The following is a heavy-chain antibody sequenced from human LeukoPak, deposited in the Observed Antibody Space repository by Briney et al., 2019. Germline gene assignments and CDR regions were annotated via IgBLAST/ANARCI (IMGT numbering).Heavy chain of an antibody. Sequence: SETLSLTCPVDSGSFSGYYWSWIRQPPGKGLEWIGEINHSGSTNYNPSLKSRVTISVDTSKNQFSLKLSSVTAADTAVYYCARGRAARRFDPWGQGTLVTVSS. CDR3: ARGRAARRFDP. V-gene: IGHV4-34*01. CDR1: SGSFSGYY. J-gene: IGHJ5*02. D-gene: IGHD6-6*01. CDR2: INHSGST.